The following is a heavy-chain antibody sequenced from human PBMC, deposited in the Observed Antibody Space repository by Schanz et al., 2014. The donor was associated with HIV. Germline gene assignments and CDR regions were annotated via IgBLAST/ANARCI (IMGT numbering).Heavy chain of an antibody. CDR1: GFTFSSYS. CDR3: AIRTPMISFGAFDI. V-gene: IGHV3-23*04. D-gene: IGHD3-16*01. CDR2: ISAGVGTA. J-gene: IGHJ3*02. Sequence: EVQLVESGGGLVKPGGSLRLSCAASGFTFSSYSMSWVRQAPGKGLEWVSTISAGVGTASYADSVKGRFTISRDNSKKMLFLQMNRLRAEDTAVYYCAIRTPMISFGAFDIWGRGTMVTVSS.